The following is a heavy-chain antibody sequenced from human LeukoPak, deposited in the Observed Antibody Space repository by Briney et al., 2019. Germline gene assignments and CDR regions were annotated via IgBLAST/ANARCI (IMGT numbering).Heavy chain of an antibody. D-gene: IGHD3-10*02. Sequence: GGSLRLSCAASGFTFSSCSMNWVRNAPRQGLEWVSYISSSSSTIYYADSAKGRFTISRDNAKTSLYLQMNGLRDEDTAVYYWARDVRSLYYFDHWGQGSLVTVSS. V-gene: IGHV3-48*02. CDR2: ISSSSSTI. CDR1: GFTFSSCS. J-gene: IGHJ4*02. CDR3: ARDVRSLYYFDH.